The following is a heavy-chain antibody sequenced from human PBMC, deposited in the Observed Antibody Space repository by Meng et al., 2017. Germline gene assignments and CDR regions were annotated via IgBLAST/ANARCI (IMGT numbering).Heavy chain of an antibody. D-gene: IGHD4-17*01. Sequence: GESLKISCAASGFTFSNAWMSWVRQAPGKGLEWVSAISGSGGSTYCADSVKGRFTISRDNSKNTLYLQMNSLGAEDTAVYYCAKDLSGLGATVTTFDYWGQGTLVTVSS. CDR3: AKDLSGLGATVTTFDY. CDR1: GFTFSNAW. J-gene: IGHJ4*02. CDR2: ISGSGGST. V-gene: IGHV3-23*01.